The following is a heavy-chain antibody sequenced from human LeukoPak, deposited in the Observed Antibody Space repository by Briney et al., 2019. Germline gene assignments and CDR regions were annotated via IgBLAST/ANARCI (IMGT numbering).Heavy chain of an antibody. J-gene: IGHJ5*02. Sequence: GESLKISCKGSGYSFTSYWIGWARPMPGKGLEWMGIIYPGDSDTRYSPSFQGQVTNSADKYISTAYLQWSSLKASDTAMYYCARGLNWNDEGDWFDPWGQGTLVTVSS. CDR1: GYSFTSYW. V-gene: IGHV5-51*01. CDR3: ARGLNWNDEGDWFDP. CDR2: IYPGDSDT. D-gene: IGHD1-1*01.